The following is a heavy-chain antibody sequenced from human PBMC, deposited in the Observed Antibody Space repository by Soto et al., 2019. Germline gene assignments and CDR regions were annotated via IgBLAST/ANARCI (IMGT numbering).Heavy chain of an antibody. D-gene: IGHD2-2*02. CDR1: DGSISSSSYY. Sequence: SETQCLTCTVADGSISSSSYYWGWIRQPPGKVLEWIGSIYYSGSTYYNPSLKSRVTISVDTSKNQFSLKLSSVTAADTAVYYCARPGHCSSTSCYTPYNWFNPWGQGTLVSVSS. CDR2: IYYSGST. CDR3: ARPGHCSSTSCYTPYNWFNP. J-gene: IGHJ5*02. V-gene: IGHV4-39*01.